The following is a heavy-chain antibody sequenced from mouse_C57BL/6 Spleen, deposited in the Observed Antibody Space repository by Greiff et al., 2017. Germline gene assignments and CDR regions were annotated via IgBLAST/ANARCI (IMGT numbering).Heavy chain of an antibody. J-gene: IGHJ3*01. V-gene: IGHV5-16*01. CDR3: ARDQGYYGSSYPFAY. Sequence: EVKLVESEGGLVQPGSSMKLSCTASGFTFSDYYMAWVRQVPEKGLEWVANINYDGSSTYYLDSLKSRFIISRDNAKNILYLQMSSLKSEDTATYYCARDQGYYGSSYPFAYWGQGTLVTVSA. CDR2: INYDGSST. D-gene: IGHD1-1*01. CDR1: GFTFSDYY.